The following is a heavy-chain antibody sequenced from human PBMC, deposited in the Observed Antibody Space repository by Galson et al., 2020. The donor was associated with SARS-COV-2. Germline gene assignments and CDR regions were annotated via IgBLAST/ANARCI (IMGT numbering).Heavy chain of an antibody. CDR1: GFTFSSYE. CDR3: ARDGAYYDILTGYYPNYYYYGMDV. CDR2: IWYDGSNK. J-gene: IGHJ6*02. D-gene: IGHD3-9*01. V-gene: IGHV3-33*08. Sequence: QLGESLKISCAASGFTFSSYEMNWVRQAPGKGLEWVAVIWYDGSNKYYADSVKGRFTISRDNSKNTLYLQMNSLRAEDTAVYYCARDGAYYDILTGYYPNYYYYGMDVWGQGTTVTVSS.